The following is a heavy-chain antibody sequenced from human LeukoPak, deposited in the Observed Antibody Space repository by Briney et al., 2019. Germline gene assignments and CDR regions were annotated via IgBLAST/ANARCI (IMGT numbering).Heavy chain of an antibody. V-gene: IGHV3-23*01. D-gene: IGHD4-17*01. CDR2: ISGSGGST. Sequence: GGSLRLSCAASGFTLSSYAMSWVRQAPGKGLEWVSAISGSGGSTYYADSAKGRFTISRDNSKNTLYLQMNSLRAEDTAVYYCAKDRGWGSGDYPSMLFDIWGQGTMVTVSS. CDR3: AKDRGWGSGDYPSMLFDI. CDR1: GFTLSSYA. J-gene: IGHJ3*02.